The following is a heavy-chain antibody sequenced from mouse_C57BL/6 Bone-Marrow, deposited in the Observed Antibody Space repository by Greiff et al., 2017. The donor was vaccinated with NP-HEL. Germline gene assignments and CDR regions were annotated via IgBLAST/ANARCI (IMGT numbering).Heavy chain of an antibody. J-gene: IGHJ4*01. CDR1: GYTFTSYW. CDR2: INPSTGGT. Sequence: VHVKQPGAELVKPGASVKLSCKASGYTFTSYWMHWVKQSPEKSLEWIGEINPSTGGTTYNQKFKAKATLTVDKSSSTAYMQLKSLTSEDSAVYYCGIYYDYDGPHYYAMDYWGQGTSVTVSS. V-gene: IGHV1-42*01. D-gene: IGHD2-4*01. CDR3: GIYYDYDGPHYYAMDY.